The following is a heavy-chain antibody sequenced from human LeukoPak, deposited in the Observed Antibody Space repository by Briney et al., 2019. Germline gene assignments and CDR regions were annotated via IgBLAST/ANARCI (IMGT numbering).Heavy chain of an antibody. V-gene: IGHV3-66*02. J-gene: IGHJ6*03. Sequence: GSLRLSCAASGFTVSNNYMSWVRQAPGRGLEWVSVIYSGGSTYYADSVKGRFTISRDNSKNTLYLQMHSLRAEDTAVYYCASSPIASADYYYYMDVWGKGTTVTVSS. CDR3: ASSPIASADYYYYMDV. CDR1: GFTVSNNY. CDR2: IYSGGST. D-gene: IGHD6-13*01.